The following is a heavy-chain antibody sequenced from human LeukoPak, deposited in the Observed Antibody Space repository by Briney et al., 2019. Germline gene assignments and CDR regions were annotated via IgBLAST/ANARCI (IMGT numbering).Heavy chain of an antibody. CDR2: ISSSGGAT. D-gene: IGHD3-10*01. J-gene: IGHJ4*02. CDR3: ARAAMVRGVDYFDY. CDR1: GFTFSQAW. V-gene: IGHV3-23*01. Sequence: GGSLRLSCAASGFTFSQAWMTWVRQAPGKGLEWVSVISSSGGATYYADSVKGRFTISRDNSKNTLYLQMNSLRAEDTAVYYCARAAMVRGVDYFDYWGQGTLVTVSS.